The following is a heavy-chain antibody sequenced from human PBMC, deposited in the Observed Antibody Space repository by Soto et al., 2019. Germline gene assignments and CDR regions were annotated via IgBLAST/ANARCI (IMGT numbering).Heavy chain of an antibody. J-gene: IGHJ5*02. CDR2: ITNSGKT. D-gene: IGHD2-21*01. CDR3: LRELWGQSDP. Sequence: HLQLQESGPGLVKPSETLSRTCTVSGGSISSSSYYWAWIRQPPGQGLEWIGSITNSGKTYYKPSLTSRVTISVDTPKNQFSLRLTPVTAADTAVDYCLRELWGQSDPWGQGTMVTVSS. V-gene: IGHV4-39*01. CDR1: GGSISSSSYY.